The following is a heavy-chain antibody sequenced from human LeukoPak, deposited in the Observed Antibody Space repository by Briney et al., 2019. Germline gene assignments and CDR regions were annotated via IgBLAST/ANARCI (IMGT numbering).Heavy chain of an antibody. CDR1: GFIISSNY. D-gene: IGHD2-2*01. CDR2: IYTGGST. Sequence: GGSLRLSCAASGFIISSNYMTWVRQAPGKGLEWVSVIYTGGSTYYADSVKGRFTISRDNAKNSLYLQMNSLRAEDTAVYYCARDRASYCSSTSCYADEGNYFDYWGQGTLVTVSS. V-gene: IGHV3-66*01. CDR3: ARDRASYCSSTSCYADEGNYFDY. J-gene: IGHJ4*02.